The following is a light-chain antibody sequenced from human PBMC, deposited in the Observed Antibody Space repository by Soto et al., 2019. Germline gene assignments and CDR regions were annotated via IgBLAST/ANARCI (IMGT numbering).Light chain of an antibody. CDR1: QSVLSN. CDR3: QQYNNWPIT. Sequence: EIVLTQSPGTLSLSPGERATLSCRASQSVLSNLAWYQQKPGQAPRLLIYGASTRATGIPARFSGSGSGTEFTLTISSLQSEDFAVYYCQQYNNWPITFGQGTRLDIK. J-gene: IGKJ5*01. CDR2: GAS. V-gene: IGKV3-15*01.